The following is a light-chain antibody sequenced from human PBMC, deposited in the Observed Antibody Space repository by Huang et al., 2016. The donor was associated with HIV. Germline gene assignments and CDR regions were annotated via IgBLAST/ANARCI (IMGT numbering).Light chain of an antibody. Sequence: IVMTQSPATLSVSPGERVTLSCRANRTVSTNLAWYQQRPGQAPRLLIYVSSTRAPGFPARFSGSGSGTDFSLTISSLQSEDFALYYCHQYNNWLLSFGGGTRVDI. V-gene: IGKV3-15*01. CDR1: RTVSTN. CDR2: VSS. CDR3: HQYNNWLLS. J-gene: IGKJ4*01.